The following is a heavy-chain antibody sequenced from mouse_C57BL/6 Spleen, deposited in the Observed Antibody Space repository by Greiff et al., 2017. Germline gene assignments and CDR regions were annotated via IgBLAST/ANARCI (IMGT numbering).Heavy chain of an antibody. CDR1: GFTFSDYG. D-gene: IGHD1-1*01. Sequence: EVQLVESGGGLVKPGGSLKLSCAASGFTFSDYGMHWVRQAPEKGLEWVAYISSGSSTIYYADTVKGRFPISRDNAKNTLFLQMTSLRSEDTAMYYCARPGYYYGSSYMSAMDYWGQGTSVTVSS. CDR2: ISSGSSTI. J-gene: IGHJ4*01. V-gene: IGHV5-17*01. CDR3: ARPGYYYGSSYMSAMDY.